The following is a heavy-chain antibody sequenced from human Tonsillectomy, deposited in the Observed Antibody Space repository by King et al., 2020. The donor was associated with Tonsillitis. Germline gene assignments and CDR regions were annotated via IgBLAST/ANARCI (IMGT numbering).Heavy chain of an antibody. CDR1: GGSIRSTSFY. J-gene: IGHJ5*02. Sequence: QLQESGPGLVKPSETLSLTCTVSGGSIRSTSFYWGWIRQPPGKGLEWIGSILYSGSTYYDPSLKSRVTISVDTSKNQFSLKLSSVTAADTAVYYCARHRLLNWFDRWGKGTLVTVSS. CDR3: ARHRLLNWFDR. D-gene: IGHD2/OR15-2a*01. CDR2: ILYSGST. V-gene: IGHV4-39*01.